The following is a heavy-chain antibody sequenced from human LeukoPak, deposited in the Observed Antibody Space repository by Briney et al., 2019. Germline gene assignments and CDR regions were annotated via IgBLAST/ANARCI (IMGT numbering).Heavy chain of an antibody. D-gene: IGHD1-20*01. CDR2: IYYSGST. J-gene: IGHJ4*02. CDR3: AREVGYKGYFDY. CDR1: GGSISSGDYY. V-gene: IGHV4-61*08. Sequence: PSETLSLTCTVSGGSISSGDYYWSWIRQPPGKGLEWIGYIYYSGSTNYNPSLKSRVTMSVDTSKNQFSLKLSPVTAADTAVYYCAREVGYKGYFDYWGQGTLVTVSS.